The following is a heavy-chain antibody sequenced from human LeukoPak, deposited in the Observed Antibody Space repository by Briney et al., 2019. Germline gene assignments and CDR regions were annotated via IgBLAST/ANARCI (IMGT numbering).Heavy chain of an antibody. CDR3: ARDNSVGETAWWFDP. J-gene: IGHJ5*02. D-gene: IGHD1-26*01. Sequence: ASVKVSCKASGYTFTGYYMHWVRQAPGQGLEWMGFINPSGSSAAYAQKFQGRLIMTRDMFTSTDYMELTSLTSDDTAVYYCARDNSVGETAWWFDPWGQGTLVTVSS. V-gene: IGHV1-46*01. CDR2: INPSGSSA. CDR1: GYTFTGYY.